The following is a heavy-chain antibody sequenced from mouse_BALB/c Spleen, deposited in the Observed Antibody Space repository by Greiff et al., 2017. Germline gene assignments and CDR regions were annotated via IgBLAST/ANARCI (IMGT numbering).Heavy chain of an antibody. CDR3: AREAWGNYLSPY. CDR2: INPNNGGT. Sequence: EVQLQQSGPELVKPGASVKIPCKASGYTFTDYNMDWVKQSHGKSLEWIGDINPNNGGTIYNQKFKGKATLTVDKSSSTAYMVLRSLTSEDTAVYYCAREAWGNYLSPYWGQGTLVTVSA. V-gene: IGHV1-18*01. CDR1: GYTFTDYN. J-gene: IGHJ3*01. D-gene: IGHD2-1*01.